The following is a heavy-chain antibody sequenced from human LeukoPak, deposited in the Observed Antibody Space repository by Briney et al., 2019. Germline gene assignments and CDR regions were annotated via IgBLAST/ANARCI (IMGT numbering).Heavy chain of an antibody. V-gene: IGHV4-59*01. CDR3: ARAVVIRDYYYGMDV. CDR2: IYYSGST. Sequence: PSETLSLNCTVSGGSISSYYWSWIRQPPGKGLEWIGYIYYSGSTNYNPSLKSRVTISVDTSKNQFSLKLSSVTAADTAVYYCARAVVIRDYYYGMDVWGQGTTVTVSS. J-gene: IGHJ6*02. D-gene: IGHD3-22*01. CDR1: GGSISSYY.